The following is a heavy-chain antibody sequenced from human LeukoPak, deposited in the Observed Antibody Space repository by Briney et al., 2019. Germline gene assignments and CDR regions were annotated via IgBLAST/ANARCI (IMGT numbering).Heavy chain of an antibody. J-gene: IGHJ4*02. CDR2: IDIIGDT. V-gene: IGHV3-13*01. CDR3: TRGSYGDYEY. D-gene: IGHD4-17*01. CDR1: GFTFSSHD. Sequence: GGSLRLSCAAFGFTFSSHDMHWVRQVPGKGLEWVSGIDIIGDTHYPDSVKGRFTISRENAKNSLNSLRAEDTAVYYCTRGSYGDYEYWGQGTLVTVSS.